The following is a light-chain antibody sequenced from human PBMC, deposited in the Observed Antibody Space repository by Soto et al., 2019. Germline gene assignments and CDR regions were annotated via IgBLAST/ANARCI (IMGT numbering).Light chain of an antibody. CDR1: QTHGNNY. CDR2: GAS. V-gene: IGKV3-20*01. Sequence: VLTQSPGTLSFSPLKIATLSFSTSQTHGNNYLAWCQQKPGQAPRLLTYGASTRATGVPARFSGSGSGTEFTLPISSLQPEDFAVYYCQQYGDWPSWKFGQGTKVDIK. J-gene: IGKJ1*01. CDR3: QQYGDWPSWK.